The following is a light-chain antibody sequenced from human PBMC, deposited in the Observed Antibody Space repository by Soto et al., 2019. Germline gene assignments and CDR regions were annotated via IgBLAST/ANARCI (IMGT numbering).Light chain of an antibody. Sequence: EILLTQFPGTLSLSPGERATLSCRASQSVVSSYVAWYQQTPGQPPRLLIYGSSKRATGIPDRFSVSGSGTDFTLTITSLEPEDFAVYYCQQYGHSPWTFGQGTKVEIK. CDR2: GSS. CDR3: QQYGHSPWT. CDR1: QSVVSSY. V-gene: IGKV3-20*01. J-gene: IGKJ1*01.